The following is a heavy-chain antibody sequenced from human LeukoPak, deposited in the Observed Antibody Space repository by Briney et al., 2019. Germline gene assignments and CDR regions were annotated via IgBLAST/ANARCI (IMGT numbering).Heavy chain of an antibody. V-gene: IGHV4-59*01. J-gene: IGHJ5*02. CDR2: IHYTGST. CDR1: GGSINSYY. CDR3: ARGGYYGSGNDFRFDP. Sequence: SETLSLTCTVSGGSINSYYWSWIRQPPGKGLECIGYIHYTGSTNYSPSLKSRVTISVDTSKSQFSLKLSSVTAADTAIYYCARGGYYGSGNDFRFDPWGQGTLVTVSS. D-gene: IGHD3-10*01.